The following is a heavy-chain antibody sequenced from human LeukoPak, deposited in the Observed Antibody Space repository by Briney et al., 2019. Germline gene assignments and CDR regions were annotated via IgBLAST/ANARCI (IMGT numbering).Heavy chain of an antibody. Sequence: RGSPRLSCAVAGFTFSSYSMNWVCQAPGKGLEWVSSINTRSSYIFYADSVNGRFTISRDNAKNSLYLQMNSLRPEDTAVYYCARELGAAAGDTSVDYWGRGTRVTVSS. D-gene: IGHD6-13*01. J-gene: IGHJ4*02. CDR1: GFTFSSYS. V-gene: IGHV3-21*01. CDR2: INTRSSYI. CDR3: ARELGAAAGDTSVDY.